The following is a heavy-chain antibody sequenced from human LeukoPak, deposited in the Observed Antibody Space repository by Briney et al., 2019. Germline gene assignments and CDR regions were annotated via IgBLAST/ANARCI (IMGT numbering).Heavy chain of an antibody. CDR1: SYTFTSCG. D-gene: IGHD3-22*01. CDR3: ARDPRQTYYYDSSGYYYSTVWFDP. J-gene: IGHJ5*02. V-gene: IGHV1-18*01. Sequence: GASVKVSCKASSYTFTSCGISWVRQAPGQGLEWMGWISAYNGNTNYAQKLQGRVTMTTDTSTSTAYMELRSLRSDDTAVYYCARDPRQTYYYDSSGYYYSTVWFDPWGQGTLVTVSS. CDR2: ISAYNGNT.